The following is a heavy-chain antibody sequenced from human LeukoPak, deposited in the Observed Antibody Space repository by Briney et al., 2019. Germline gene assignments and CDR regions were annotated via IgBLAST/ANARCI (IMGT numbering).Heavy chain of an antibody. V-gene: IGHV3-23*01. CDR1: GFTFSSYA. CDR2: ITGSGGNT. Sequence: PGGSLRLSCAASGFTFSSYAMHWVRQAPGKGLEWVAAITGSGGNTYYADSVKGRFTISRDNSKNTVFLRMSSLRAENTAVYYCAKWGDYDVLTGYYVSDYWGQGTLVTVSS. J-gene: IGHJ4*02. D-gene: IGHD3-9*01. CDR3: AKWGDYDVLTGYYVSDY.